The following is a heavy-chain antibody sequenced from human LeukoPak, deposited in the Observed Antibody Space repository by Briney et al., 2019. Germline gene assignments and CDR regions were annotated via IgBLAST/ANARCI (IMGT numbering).Heavy chain of an antibody. Sequence: GGSLRLSCAASGFSFSSYTMHWVRQAPGKGLEWVAVISYDGSNKYYADSLKGRFTVSRDNSKNTLYLEMNSLRAEDTAVYYCARKWELLDYYYGMDVWGQGTTVTVSS. CDR2: ISYDGSNK. J-gene: IGHJ6*02. V-gene: IGHV3-30*04. CDR3: ARKWELLDYYYGMDV. D-gene: IGHD1-26*01. CDR1: GFSFSSYT.